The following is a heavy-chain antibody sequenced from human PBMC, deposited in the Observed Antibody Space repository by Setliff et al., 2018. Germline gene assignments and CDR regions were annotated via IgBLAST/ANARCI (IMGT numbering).Heavy chain of an antibody. D-gene: IGHD2-15*01. CDR1: GYTFTSYA. V-gene: IGHV7-4-1*02. CDR2: INTNTGNP. Sequence: PSVKVSCKASGYTFTSYAVNWVRQAPGQGLEWMGWINTNTGNPTYAQGFTGRFVFSLDTSVSTAYLQISSLKAENTAVYHCARDNRGYAWDYYYYMDVWGKGTTVTVSS. J-gene: IGHJ6*03. CDR3: ARDNRGYAWDYYYYMDV.